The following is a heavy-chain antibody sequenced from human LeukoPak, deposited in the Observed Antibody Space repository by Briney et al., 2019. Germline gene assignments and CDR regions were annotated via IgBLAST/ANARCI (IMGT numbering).Heavy chain of an antibody. Sequence: SETLSLTCAVYGGSFSGYYWSWIRQPPGKGLEWIGEINHSGSTNYNPSLKSRVTISVDTSKNQFSLKLSSVTAADTAVYYCAREGYDVNWFDPWGQGTLVTVSS. CDR1: GGSFSGYY. CDR2: INHSGST. CDR3: AREGYDVNWFDP. D-gene: IGHD6-13*01. V-gene: IGHV4-34*01. J-gene: IGHJ5*02.